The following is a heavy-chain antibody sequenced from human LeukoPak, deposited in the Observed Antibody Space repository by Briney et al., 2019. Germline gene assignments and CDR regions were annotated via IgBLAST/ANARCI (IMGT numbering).Heavy chain of an antibody. CDR2: INPNSGGT. CDR3: ARDLTRFFPIAAAQRFYYYMDV. CDR1: GYTFTGYY. J-gene: IGHJ6*03. D-gene: IGHD6-13*01. V-gene: IGHV1-2*02. Sequence: GASVKVSCKASGYTFTGYYMHWVRQAPGQGLEWMGWINPNSGGTNYAQKFQGRVTMTRDTSISTAYMELSRLRSDDTAVYYCARDLTRFFPIAAAQRFYYYMDVWGKGTTVTISS.